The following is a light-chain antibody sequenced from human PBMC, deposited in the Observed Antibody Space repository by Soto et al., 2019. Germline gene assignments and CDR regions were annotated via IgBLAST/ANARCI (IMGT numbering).Light chain of an antibody. CDR1: QSVSSSY. J-gene: IGKJ4*01. CDR3: QQYGSSLLT. Sequence: EIVVTQSPGTLALCPGERATLSCRASQSVSSSYLAWYQQKPGQAPRLLIYGASSRATGIPDRFSGSGSGTDFTLTISRLEPEDFAVYYCQQYGSSLLTFGGGTKVDIK. V-gene: IGKV3-20*01. CDR2: GAS.